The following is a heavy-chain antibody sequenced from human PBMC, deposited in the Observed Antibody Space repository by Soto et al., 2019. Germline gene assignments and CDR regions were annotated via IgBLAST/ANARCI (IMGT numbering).Heavy chain of an antibody. V-gene: IGHV1-18*01. Sequence: ASGKVSCKASGYTFFTYDISWVRQAPGQGLEWMGWISTYSGDTKYAQKFQGRVTMTTDTSTTTAYLELRSLRSDDTAVYYCARHHGPTTSENWFDPWGQGTVATVSS. CDR1: GYTFFTYD. J-gene: IGHJ5*02. D-gene: IGHD5-12*01. CDR2: ISTYSGDT. CDR3: ARHHGPTTSENWFDP.